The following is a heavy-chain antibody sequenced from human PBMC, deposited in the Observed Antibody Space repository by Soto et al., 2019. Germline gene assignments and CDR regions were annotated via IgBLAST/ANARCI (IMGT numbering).Heavy chain of an antibody. CDR1: GFTFSSYG. Sequence: GGSLRLSCAASGFTFSSYGMHWVRQAPGKGLEWVAVIWYDGSNKYYADSVKGRFTISRDNSKNTLYLQMNSLRAEDTAVYYCARDGLRAARPEGYYGMDVWGQGTTVTVSS. D-gene: IGHD6-6*01. J-gene: IGHJ6*02. CDR2: IWYDGSNK. V-gene: IGHV3-33*01. CDR3: ARDGLRAARPEGYYGMDV.